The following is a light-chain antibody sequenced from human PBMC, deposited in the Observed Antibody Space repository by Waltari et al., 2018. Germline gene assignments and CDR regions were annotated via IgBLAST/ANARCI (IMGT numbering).Light chain of an antibody. J-gene: IGLJ3*02. CDR3: EAWDDTLNGVV. CDR1: NSNIGNHA. CDR2: YYN. V-gene: IGLV1-36*01. Sequence: QSVLTQPPSVSEAPRQWVTISCSGSNSNIGNHAVTWYQKLPGKAPNLLIYYYNLLSPGVSDRFSGSKSDTSASLAISGLQSEDEADYYCEAWDDTLNGVVFGGGTKLTVL.